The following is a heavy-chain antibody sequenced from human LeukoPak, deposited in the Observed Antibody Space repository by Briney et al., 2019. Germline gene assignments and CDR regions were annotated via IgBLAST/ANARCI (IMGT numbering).Heavy chain of an antibody. Sequence: PGGSLRLSCAASGFTFSSYAMSWVRQAPGKGLEWVSGISGSGGSTHYEDSVKDRFTISRDNSKNTLYLQMNSLRAEDTAVYYCAKETVVVVAATPDAFDIWGQGTMVTVSS. CDR1: GFTFSSYA. CDR2: ISGSGGST. D-gene: IGHD2-15*01. V-gene: IGHV3-23*01. CDR3: AKETVVVVAATPDAFDI. J-gene: IGHJ3*02.